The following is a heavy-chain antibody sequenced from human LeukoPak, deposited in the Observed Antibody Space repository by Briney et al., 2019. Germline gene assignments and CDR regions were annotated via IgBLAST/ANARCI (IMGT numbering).Heavy chain of an antibody. CDR1: GFTFSEYW. CDR2: IKEDGSEK. D-gene: IGHD4-17*01. V-gene: IGHV3-7*05. J-gene: IGHJ4*02. CDR3: ARFPTGFDY. Sequence: GGSLRLSCAASGFTFSEYWMTWVRQAPGKGLEWVASIKEDGSEKYYVDSVTGRCTISRDNAKNSLYLQMNSLRAEDTAMYFCARFPTGFDYWGQGTLATVSS.